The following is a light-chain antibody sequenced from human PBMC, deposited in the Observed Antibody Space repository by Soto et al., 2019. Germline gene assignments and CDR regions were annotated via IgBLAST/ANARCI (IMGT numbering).Light chain of an antibody. CDR2: AAS. CDR1: HIISSY. CDR3: QQSYSTRWT. J-gene: IGKJ1*01. V-gene: IGKV1-39*01. Sequence: DIQMTQSPSSLSASVGYRVTMTCRASHIISSYLNWYQQKPGKAPKLLIYAASSLQSGVPSRFSGSGSGTDFTLTISSLQPEDFATYYCQQSYSTRWTFGQGTKVDIK.